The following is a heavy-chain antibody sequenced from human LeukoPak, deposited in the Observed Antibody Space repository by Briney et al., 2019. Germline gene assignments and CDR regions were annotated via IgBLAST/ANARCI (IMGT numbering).Heavy chain of an antibody. V-gene: IGHV4-61*02. CDR1: GGSISSGSDY. CDR3: ARGPRDHSLYDFWSGYYNGVAFDI. D-gene: IGHD3-3*01. J-gene: IGHJ3*02. CDR2: IYTSGST. Sequence: PSETLSHTCTVSGGSISSGSDYWGWIRQPAGKGLEWIGRIYTSGSTNYNPSLKSRVTISIDTSKNQFSLKLCSVTAADTAVYYCARGPRDHSLYDFWSGYYNGVAFDIWGQGTMVTVSS.